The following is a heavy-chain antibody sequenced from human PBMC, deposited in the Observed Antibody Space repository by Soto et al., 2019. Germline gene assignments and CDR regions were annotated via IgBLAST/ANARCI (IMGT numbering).Heavy chain of an antibody. J-gene: IGHJ4*02. Sequence: SETLSLTFSVSRVSITGSYWIWMRQPPGKTLEWIGYVYHSGTTTYNPSLKSRVSISVDTSKNQFSLRLTSVIAADTAVYYCARDMPYGAGSLAGCDYWGQGILVTVSS. D-gene: IGHD1-26*01. V-gene: IGHV4-59*01. CDR3: ARDMPYGAGSLAGCDY. CDR1: RVSITGSY. CDR2: VYHSGTT.